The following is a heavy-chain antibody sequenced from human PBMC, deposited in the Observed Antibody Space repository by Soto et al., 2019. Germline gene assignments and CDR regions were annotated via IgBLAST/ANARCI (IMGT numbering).Heavy chain of an antibody. D-gene: IGHD6-6*01. V-gene: IGHV3-21*01. Sequence: LSCAASGFTFSSYSMNWVRQAPGKGLEWVSSISSSSSYIYYADSVKGRFTISRDNAKNSLYLQMNSLRAEDTAVYYCARDSGIAARPYYYGMDVWGQGTTVTVSS. CDR1: GFTFSSYS. CDR2: ISSSSSYI. J-gene: IGHJ6*02. CDR3: ARDSGIAARPYYYGMDV.